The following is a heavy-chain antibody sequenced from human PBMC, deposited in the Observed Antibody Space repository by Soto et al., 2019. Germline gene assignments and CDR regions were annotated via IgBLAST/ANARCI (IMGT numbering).Heavy chain of an antibody. D-gene: IGHD3-10*01. CDR3: ARDHYYGSGSYYNVVSYYGMDV. V-gene: IGHV4-4*02. J-gene: IGHJ6*02. Sequence: PSETLSLTCVVSGGSISSSNWWSWVRQPPGKGLEWIGEIYHSGSPNYNPSLKSRVTISVDKSKNQFSLKLSSVTAADTAVYYCARDHYYGSGSYYNVVSYYGMDVWGQGTTVTAP. CDR2: IYHSGSP. CDR1: GGSISSSNW.